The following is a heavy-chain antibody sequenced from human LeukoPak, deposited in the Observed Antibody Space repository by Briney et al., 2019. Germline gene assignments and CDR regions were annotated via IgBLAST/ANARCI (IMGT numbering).Heavy chain of an antibody. J-gene: IGHJ4*02. Sequence: PGGSLRLSCAASGFTFSNHWMHWVRQAPGKGLVWVSRIKTDGSSTTYADSVEGRFTISRDNAKNTLYLQMNGLRAEDTAVYYCVRDALAPRRDFDFWGQGTLVTVSS. CDR3: VRDALAPRRDFDF. V-gene: IGHV3-74*01. CDR2: IKTDGSST. CDR1: GFTFSNHW. D-gene: IGHD6-6*01.